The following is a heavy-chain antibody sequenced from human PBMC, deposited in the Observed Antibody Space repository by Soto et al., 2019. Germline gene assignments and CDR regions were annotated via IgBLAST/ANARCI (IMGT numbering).Heavy chain of an antibody. CDR2: IDPNDASA. CDR3: ARVLKEPPSPRHYSARDV. J-gene: IGHJ6*04. CDR1: GYTFTNYY. V-gene: IGHV1-46*04. Sequence: ASVKVSCKASGYTFTNYYMYWVRHAPGQGLQWMGVIDPNDASARYAQKLQGRVTMTRDTSTSTVYMELNSLTSEDTAMYSCARVLKEPPSPRHYSARDVWGKGTRVTVPS. D-gene: IGHD1-26*01.